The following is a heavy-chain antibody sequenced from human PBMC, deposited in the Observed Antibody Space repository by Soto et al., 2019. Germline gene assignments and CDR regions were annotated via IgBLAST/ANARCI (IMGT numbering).Heavy chain of an antibody. Sequence: QVQLVQSGAEVKKPGASVKVSCKASGYTFTSYDINWVRQATGQGLEWMGWMNPNSGNTGYAQKLQGRVTMTRNTSISTDYMELSSLRSEDTAVYYCARGIVVVPAAKNWFDPWGQGTLVTVSS. CDR2: MNPNSGNT. V-gene: IGHV1-8*01. CDR1: GYTFTSYD. J-gene: IGHJ5*02. D-gene: IGHD2-2*01. CDR3: ARGIVVVPAAKNWFDP.